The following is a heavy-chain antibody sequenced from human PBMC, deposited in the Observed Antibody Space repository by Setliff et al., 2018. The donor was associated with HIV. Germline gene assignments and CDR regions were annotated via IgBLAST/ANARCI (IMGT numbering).Heavy chain of an antibody. J-gene: IGHJ4*02. Sequence: SETLSLTCTVSGGSISSGSYYWSWIRQPAGKGLEWIGHIYTSGSTYYNPSLKSRLTISVDTSKDQFSLKLSSVTAADTAVYYCARGGYYYDSSGYGRLDYWGQGTLVTVSS. V-gene: IGHV4-61*09. D-gene: IGHD3-22*01. CDR2: IYTSGST. CDR1: GGSISSGSYY. CDR3: ARGGYYYDSSGYGRLDY.